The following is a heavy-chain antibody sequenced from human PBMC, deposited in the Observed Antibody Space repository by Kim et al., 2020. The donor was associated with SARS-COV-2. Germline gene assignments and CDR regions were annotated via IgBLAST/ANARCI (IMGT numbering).Heavy chain of an antibody. CDR3: ARNEVGQGGMDV. V-gene: IGHV3-21*01. Sequence: YDEDSVKGRFTISRDNAKNALYLQMNSLRAEDTAVYYCARNEVGQGGMDVWGQGTTVTVSS. J-gene: IGHJ6*02. D-gene: IGHD1-26*01.